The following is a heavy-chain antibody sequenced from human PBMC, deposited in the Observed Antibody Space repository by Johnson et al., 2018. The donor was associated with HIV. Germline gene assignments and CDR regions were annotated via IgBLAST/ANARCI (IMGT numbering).Heavy chain of an antibody. CDR3: APQLGIGDACDI. D-gene: IGHD7-27*01. CDR2: INQDGGER. J-gene: IGHJ3*02. Sequence: VQLVESGGGVVQPGRSLRLSCAASGFTFSSYWMSWVRQAPGKGLEWVPNINQDGGERYYVDSVKGRFNISRDNAKNSLYLQMNSLRAEDTAVYYCAPQLGIGDACDIWGQGTMVTVSS. V-gene: IGHV3-7*02. CDR1: GFTFSSYW.